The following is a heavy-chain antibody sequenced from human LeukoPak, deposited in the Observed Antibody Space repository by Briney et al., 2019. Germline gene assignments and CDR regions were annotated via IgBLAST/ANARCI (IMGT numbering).Heavy chain of an antibody. Sequence: GGSLRLSCAASGFTFSNYAMTGVRQAPGKGLEWVSAISGSGYSTYYADSVKGRFTISRDSSKNTLYLQMNRQRAEDTAVYYCAKDTVEGSGDWGQAPLVTVSS. D-gene: IGHD1-26*01. CDR1: GFTFSNYA. V-gene: IGHV3-23*01. J-gene: IGHJ4*02. CDR3: AKDTVEGSGD. CDR2: ISGSGYST.